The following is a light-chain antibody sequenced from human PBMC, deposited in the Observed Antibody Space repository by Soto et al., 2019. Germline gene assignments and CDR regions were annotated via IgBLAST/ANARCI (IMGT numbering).Light chain of an antibody. J-gene: IGKJ1*01. Sequence: DIQMTQSPSTLSASVGDRVTITCRASQSISSWLAWYQQKPGKAPKLLIYDASSLESGVPSRFSGSGSGTEFTLTISGLQPDDFATYYCQQYKSYRTFGQGTKVDI. CDR1: QSISSW. V-gene: IGKV1-5*01. CDR3: QQYKSYRT. CDR2: DAS.